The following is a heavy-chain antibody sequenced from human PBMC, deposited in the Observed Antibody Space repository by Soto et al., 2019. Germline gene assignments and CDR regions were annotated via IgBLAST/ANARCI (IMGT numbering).Heavy chain of an antibody. J-gene: IGHJ3*02. CDR1: GYTFTGYY. V-gene: IGHV1-2*04. D-gene: IGHD3-3*01. Sequence: GASVKVSCKASGYTFTGYYMHWVRQAPGQGLEWMGWINPNSGGTNYAQKFQGWVTMTRDTSISTAYMELSRLRSDDTAVYYCARAPVYDSWSGYYHTPGTFDIWGQGTMVTVSS. CDR3: ARAPVYDSWSGYYHTPGTFDI. CDR2: INPNSGGT.